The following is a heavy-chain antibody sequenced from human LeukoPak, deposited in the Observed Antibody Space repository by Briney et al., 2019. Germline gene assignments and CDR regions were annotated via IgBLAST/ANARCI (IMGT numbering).Heavy chain of an antibody. V-gene: IGHV1-3*04. D-gene: IGHD2-21*01. Sequence: VASVKVSCKASGYTLINHAIHWVRQAPGQRLEWMGWINIGNGNTKYSQNFQGRITITRGTSATTAYMDLSSLRSEDTAMYYCARRLGRSFDYWGQGTLVTVSS. CDR1: GYTLINHA. CDR2: INIGNGNT. J-gene: IGHJ4*02. CDR3: ARRLGRSFDY.